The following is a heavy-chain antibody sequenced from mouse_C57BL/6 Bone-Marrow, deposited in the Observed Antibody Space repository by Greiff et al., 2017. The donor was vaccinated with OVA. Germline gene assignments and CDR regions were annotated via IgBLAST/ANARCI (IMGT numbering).Heavy chain of an antibody. CDR2: YPGSGNTY. CDR1: YTFTDYYM. Sequence: VQLQQSGPELVKPGASVKMSCKASGYTFTDYYMHWVKQKPGKGLEWIGEIYPGSGNTYYNEKFKGKATLTADTSSSTAYMQLSSLTSEDSAVYFCARAAGNYVGYWGQGTTLTVSS. D-gene: IGHD2-1*01. J-gene: IGHJ2*01. CDR3: RAAGNYVGY. V-gene: IGHV1-83*01.